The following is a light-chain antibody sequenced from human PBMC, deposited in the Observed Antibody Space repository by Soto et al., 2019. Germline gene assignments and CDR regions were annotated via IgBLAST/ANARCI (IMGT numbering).Light chain of an antibody. CDR2: DAS. CDR1: QSVGSY. Sequence: EIALTQSPATLSLSPGERATLSCRASQSVGSYFAWYQQKPGQAPRLLIYDASNRATGIPARFSGSGSGTDFTLTISSLEPDDFAVYYCQQRGNWPVTFGQGTRVDIK. CDR3: QQRGNWPVT. V-gene: IGKV3-11*01. J-gene: IGKJ1*01.